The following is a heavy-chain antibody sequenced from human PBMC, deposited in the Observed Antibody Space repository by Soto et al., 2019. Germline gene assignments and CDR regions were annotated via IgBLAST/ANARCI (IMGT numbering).Heavy chain of an antibody. Sequence: VRRQGPAPGLLQPSGSLSLTCAVSGGPISSTNWWIWVRQSPGKGLEWIGEIYHNGSPDYNPSLKSRVTISVDKSKNHVFLKLTSVTAADTAMYFCGRWLGTSYGMDVWGQGTAVNVSS. D-gene: IGHD3-10*01. CDR1: GGPISSTNW. V-gene: IGHV4-4*02. CDR3: GRWLGTSYGMDV. CDR2: IYHNGSP. J-gene: IGHJ6*02.